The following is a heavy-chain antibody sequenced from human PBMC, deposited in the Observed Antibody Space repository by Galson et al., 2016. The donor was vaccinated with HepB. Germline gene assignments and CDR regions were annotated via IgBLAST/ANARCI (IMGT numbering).Heavy chain of an antibody. CDR3: AVVSSAELVFTPSPPHDWVDF. D-gene: IGHD1-14*01. J-gene: IGHJ5*01. CDR2: FIPLLGVT. CDR1: GGTLNNYV. Sequence: SVKVSCKVSGGTLNNYVISWVRQAPGQGLEWMGRFIPLLGVTNYALKFQGRLIITADKSTATAYMDLSGLRSEGTAVYFCAVVSSAELVFTPSPPHDWVDFWGQGTLVTVSS. V-gene: IGHV1-69*04.